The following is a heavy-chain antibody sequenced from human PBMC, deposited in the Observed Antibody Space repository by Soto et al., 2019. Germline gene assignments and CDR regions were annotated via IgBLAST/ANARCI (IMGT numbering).Heavy chain of an antibody. CDR3: ARLGYCSGGSCRDVWFDP. J-gene: IGHJ5*02. Sequence: QVQLQESGPGLVKPSETLSLTCTVSGGSISSYYWSWIRQPPGKGLEWIGCIYYSGSTNYNPSLKSRGTISVDTSKNQFSLKLSSVTAADTAVYYWARLGYCSGGSCRDVWFDPWGQGTLVTVSS. V-gene: IGHV4-59*01. CDR2: IYYSGST. CDR1: GGSISSYY. D-gene: IGHD2-15*01.